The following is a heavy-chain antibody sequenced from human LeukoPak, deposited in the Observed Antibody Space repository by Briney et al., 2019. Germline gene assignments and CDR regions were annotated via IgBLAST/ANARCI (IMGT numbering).Heavy chain of an antibody. Sequence: GGSLRLSCAASGFTFSSYAMSWVRQAPGKGLEWVSAISGSGGSTYYADSVKGRFTISRDNAKNSLYLQMNSLRAEDTAVYYCATRRDRYDFWSGFSDYWGQGTLLTVSS. J-gene: IGHJ4*02. CDR1: GFTFSSYA. V-gene: IGHV3-23*01. CDR2: ISGSGGST. D-gene: IGHD3-3*01. CDR3: ATRRDRYDFWSGFSDY.